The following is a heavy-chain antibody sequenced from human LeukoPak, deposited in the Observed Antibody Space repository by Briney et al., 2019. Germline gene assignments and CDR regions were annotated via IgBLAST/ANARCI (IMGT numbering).Heavy chain of an antibody. CDR1: GVSFSGYY. D-gene: IGHD1-26*01. CDR2: INHTGGT. V-gene: IGHV4-34*01. Sequence: SETLSLTCAVYGVSFSGYYGTWIRQSPGKGLEWIGEINHTGGTRYNSSLKSRITISVDTSQNHFSLRLTSVTAADTAVYYCASRFVELGPTTSWGQGTLVTVSS. CDR3: ASRFVELGPTTS. J-gene: IGHJ5*02.